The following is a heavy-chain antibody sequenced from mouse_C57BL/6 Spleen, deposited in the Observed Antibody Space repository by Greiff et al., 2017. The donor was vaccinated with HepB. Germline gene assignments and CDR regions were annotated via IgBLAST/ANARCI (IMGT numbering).Heavy chain of an antibody. CDR3: ARKASNDCFDY. V-gene: IGHV1-59*01. Sequence: VQLQQSGAELVRPGTSVKLSCKASGYTFTSYWMHWVKQRPGQGLEWIGVIDPSDSYTNYNQKFKSKATLTVDTSSSTAYMQLSSLTAEDSAVYYWARKASNDCFDYWGQGTTLTVSS. CDR2: IDPSDSYT. CDR1: GYTFTSYW. J-gene: IGHJ2*01. D-gene: IGHD2-5*01.